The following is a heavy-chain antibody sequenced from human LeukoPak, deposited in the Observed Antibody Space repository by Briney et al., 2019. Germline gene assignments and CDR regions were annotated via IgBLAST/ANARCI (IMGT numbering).Heavy chain of an antibody. CDR3: AIRQTTVTFSSDY. CDR1: GFTFSSYA. CDR2: ISGSGGST. Sequence: GGSLRLSCAASGFTFSSYAMSWVRQAPGKGLEWVSAISGSGGSTYYADSVKGRFAISRDNSKNTLYLQMNSLRAEDTAVYYCAIRQTTVTFSSDYWGKGTTVTVSS. V-gene: IGHV3-23*01. J-gene: IGHJ6*04. D-gene: IGHD4-17*01.